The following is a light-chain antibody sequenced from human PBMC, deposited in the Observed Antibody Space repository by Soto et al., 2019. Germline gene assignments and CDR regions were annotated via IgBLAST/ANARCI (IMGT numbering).Light chain of an antibody. V-gene: IGLV2-14*01. CDR2: DVS. Sequence: QSALTQPASVSGSPGQSITVSCTGSSSDVGEYNYVSWYQQQPGKAPKLLIFDVSNRPSGVSNRFSGSKSGNTASLTISGLQAEDEADYYCTSYTGSSAHVLFSGGTKLTVL. CDR1: SSDVGEYNY. CDR3: TSYTGSSAHVL. J-gene: IGLJ2*01.